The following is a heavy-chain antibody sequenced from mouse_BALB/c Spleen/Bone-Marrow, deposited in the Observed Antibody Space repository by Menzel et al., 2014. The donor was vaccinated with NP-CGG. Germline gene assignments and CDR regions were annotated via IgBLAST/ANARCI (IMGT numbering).Heavy chain of an antibody. CDR2: IDPENGDT. Sequence: DVKLQESGAELVRSGASVKLSCTASGFNIKDYYMHWVKQRPEQGLEWIGWIDPENGDTEYAPKFQGKATMTADTSSNTAYLQLSSLTSEDTAVYYCNGDFYPAMDYWGQGTSVTVSS. D-gene: IGHD1-1*01. V-gene: IGHV14-4*02. J-gene: IGHJ4*01. CDR1: GFNIKDYY. CDR3: NGDFYPAMDY.